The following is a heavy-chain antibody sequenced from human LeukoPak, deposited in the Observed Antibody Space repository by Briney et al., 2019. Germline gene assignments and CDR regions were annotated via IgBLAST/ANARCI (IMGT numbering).Heavy chain of an antibody. CDR2: IYYSGST. CDR1: GGSISNYY. CDR3: ARLGNAAVANPPH. D-gene: IGHD6-19*01. J-gene: IGHJ1*01. Sequence: SETLSLTCTVSGGSISNYYWSWIRQPPGKGLEWIGYIYYSGSTNYNPSLKSRVTISIDTSKNQFSLKLSSVTAADTAVYYCARLGNAAVANPPHWGQGTLVTVSS. V-gene: IGHV4-59*08.